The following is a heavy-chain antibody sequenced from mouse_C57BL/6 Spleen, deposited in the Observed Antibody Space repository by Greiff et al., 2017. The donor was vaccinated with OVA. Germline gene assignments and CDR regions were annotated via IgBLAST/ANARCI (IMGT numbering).Heavy chain of an antibody. J-gene: IGHJ2*01. CDR1: GYTFTSYW. V-gene: IGHV1-64*01. Sequence: QVQLQQPGAELVKPGASVKLSCKASGYTFTSYWMHWVKQRPGQGLEWIGMIHPNSGSTNYNEKFKSKATLTVDKSSSTAYMQRSSLTSEDSAVYYGARGGGFMVLDYWGQGTTLTVSS. CDR2: IHPNSGST. D-gene: IGHD2-1*01. CDR3: ARGGGFMVLDY.